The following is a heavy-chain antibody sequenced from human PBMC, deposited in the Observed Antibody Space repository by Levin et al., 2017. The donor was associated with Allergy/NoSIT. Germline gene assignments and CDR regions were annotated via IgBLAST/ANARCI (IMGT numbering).Heavy chain of an antibody. CDR1: GYFFTEYP. J-gene: IGHJ6*02. Sequence: PLGSLRLSCNASGYFFTEYPLHWVRQAPGQRLEWMGRFNPHTGGTTYSEKFRGRVTMTGHISIRTAYMDLSRLKSDDTAVYYCARDLSRDLKGFYGLDVWGQGTTITVSS. D-gene: IGHD6-13*01. CDR2: FNPHTGGT. CDR3: ARDLSRDLKGFYGLDV. V-gene: IGHV1-2*06.